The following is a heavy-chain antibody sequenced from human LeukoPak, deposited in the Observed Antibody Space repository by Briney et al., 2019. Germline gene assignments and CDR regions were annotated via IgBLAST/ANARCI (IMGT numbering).Heavy chain of an antibody. Sequence: GGSLRLSCAASGFTFSDYYMSWIRQAPGKGLEWVSYISSSSSTIYYADSVKGRFTISRDNAKNSLYLQMNSLRAEDTAVYYCATLYDFWSGYLDYWGQGTLVTVSS. V-gene: IGHV3-11*01. CDR1: GFTFSDYY. D-gene: IGHD3-3*01. CDR2: ISSSSSTI. CDR3: ATLYDFWSGYLDY. J-gene: IGHJ4*02.